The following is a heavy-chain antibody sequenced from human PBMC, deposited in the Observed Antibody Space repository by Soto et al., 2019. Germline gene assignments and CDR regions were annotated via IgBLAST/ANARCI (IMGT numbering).Heavy chain of an antibody. D-gene: IGHD2-21*02. CDR2: IIPMFPTA. V-gene: IGHV1-69*01. Sequence: QVQLVQSGAEVKQPGSSVKVSCKASGGTFSNHAISWVRQAPGQGLEWVGGIIPMFPTADYAQRFQGRVTITAADSTTTVYMELSGLRSEDTAMYYCARDDATYCGGDCYRYFYYGMDVWGQGTTVTVSS. J-gene: IGHJ6*02. CDR3: ARDDATYCGGDCYRYFYYGMDV. CDR1: GGTFSNHA.